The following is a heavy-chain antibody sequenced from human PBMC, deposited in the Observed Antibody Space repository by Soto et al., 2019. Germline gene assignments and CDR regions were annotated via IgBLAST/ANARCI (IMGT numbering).Heavy chain of an antibody. J-gene: IGHJ6*02. Sequence: QVQLVQSGAEVKKPESSVRVSCKASGGTFNNYAITWVRQAPGQGLEWLGGTIPMFGTTNYAAKFQGRVTITAAESTNTAYMELSSLRSEDTAIYYCTRFGIRYHSIGYYLGIDGMDVWGQGTTVIVSS. D-gene: IGHD3-22*01. V-gene: IGHV1-69*12. CDR1: GGTFNNYA. CDR2: TIPMFGTT. CDR3: TRFGIRYHSIGYYLGIDGMDV.